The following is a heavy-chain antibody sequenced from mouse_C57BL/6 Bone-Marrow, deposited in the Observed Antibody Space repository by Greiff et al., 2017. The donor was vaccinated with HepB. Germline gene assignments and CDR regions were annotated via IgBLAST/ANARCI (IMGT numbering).Heavy chain of an antibody. CDR1: EYEFPSHD. D-gene: IGHD3-2*02. CDR3: ARQLRRHAVDY. V-gene: IGHV5-2*01. J-gene: IGHJ4*01. Sequence: EVKVVESGGGLVQPGESLKLSCESNEYEFPSHDMSWVRKTPEKRLELVAAINSDGGSTYYPDTIERRFIISRDNTKKTLYLQMSSLRSEDTALYYCARQLRRHAVDYWGQGTSVTVSS. CDR2: INSDGGST.